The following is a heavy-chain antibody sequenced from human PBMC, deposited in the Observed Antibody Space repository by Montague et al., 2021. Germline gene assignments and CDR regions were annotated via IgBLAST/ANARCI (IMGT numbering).Heavy chain of an antibody. Sequence: CAISGDSDSINDATRNLIRQSPSRGLEWLGRTYYRSKWYNEYAISVKSRITVNPDTSKNQFSLLLNPVTPEDTAVYYCARGWQKRFDPWGQGTLVTVSS. CDR1: GDSDSINDAT. CDR3: ARGWQKRFDP. J-gene: IGHJ5*02. V-gene: IGHV6-1*01. CDR2: TYYRSKWYN. D-gene: IGHD5-24*01.